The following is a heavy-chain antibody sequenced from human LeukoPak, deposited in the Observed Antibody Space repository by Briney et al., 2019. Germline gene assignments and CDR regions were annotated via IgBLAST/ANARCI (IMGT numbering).Heavy chain of an antibody. CDR3: TRLRFLEWLLPDY. Sequence: PGGSLRLSCTASGFTFGDYAMSWVRQAPGKGLEWVGFIRSKAYGGTTEYAASVKGRFTISRDDSKSIAYLQMNSLKTEDTAVYYCTRLRFLEWLLPDYWGQGTLVTASS. D-gene: IGHD3-3*01. J-gene: IGHJ4*02. CDR1: GFTFGDYA. CDR2: IRSKAYGGTT. V-gene: IGHV3-49*04.